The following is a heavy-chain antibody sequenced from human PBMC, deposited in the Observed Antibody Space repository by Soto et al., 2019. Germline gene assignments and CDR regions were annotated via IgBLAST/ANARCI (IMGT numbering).Heavy chain of an antibody. J-gene: IGHJ4*02. Sequence: QVQLVQSGAEVKKPGASVKVSCKASGYTFTSHGITWVRQAPGQGLEWMGWISAEYGNTNYAQNIQGRVTMTRDTSTNTAYMEMRSLRSDDTAVYYCARGLLGGYDAILGYWGQGTLVTVSS. D-gene: IGHD5-12*01. CDR3: ARGLLGGYDAILGY. CDR2: ISAEYGNT. CDR1: GYTFTSHG. V-gene: IGHV1-18*01.